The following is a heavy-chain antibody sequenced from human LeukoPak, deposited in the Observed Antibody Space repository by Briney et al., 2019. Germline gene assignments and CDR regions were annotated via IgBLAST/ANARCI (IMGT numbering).Heavy chain of an antibody. D-gene: IGHD1-1*01. V-gene: IGHV3-64*01. CDR3: ARDPRTVRI. CDR2: IRSTGDST. Sequence: GGSLRLSCAASGFTFSNFAIHWVRQAPGKGLELVSGIRSTGDSTYYANSAKGRFTISRDNSKNTLYLQMVSLRAEDMAVYYCARDPRTVRIWGQGTLVTVSS. CDR1: GFTFSNFA. J-gene: IGHJ4*02.